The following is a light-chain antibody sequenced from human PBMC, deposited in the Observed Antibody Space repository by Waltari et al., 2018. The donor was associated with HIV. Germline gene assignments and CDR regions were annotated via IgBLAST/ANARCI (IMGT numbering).Light chain of an antibody. CDR2: DDT. Sequence: SYVLTQPPSVSVAPGQTARITRGGHKISSKSVHWYEQKPGQAPVLVIYDDTDPPSGIPERLSGSNPGSTATLAISRDEAGYEADYDCQVWDSSIEVVFGGGTKLTVL. CDR1: KISSKS. V-gene: IGLV3-21*02. J-gene: IGLJ3*02. CDR3: QVWDSSIEVV.